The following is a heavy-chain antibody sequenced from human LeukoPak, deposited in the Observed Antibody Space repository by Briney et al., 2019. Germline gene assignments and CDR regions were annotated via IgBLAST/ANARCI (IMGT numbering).Heavy chain of an antibody. J-gene: IGHJ4*02. D-gene: IGHD1-1*01. Sequence: GGSLRLSCAASGFSFSTYAMTWARQAPGRGLEWVSAIDWTSHYIFYRDSVQGRFTTSRDNSRATLFLQMNSLTAEDSAVYYCAKNFAPGNAFYDFWGQGVLVTVSS. CDR2: IDWTSHYI. V-gene: IGHV3-23*01. CDR3: AKNFAPGNAFYDF. CDR1: GFSFSTYA.